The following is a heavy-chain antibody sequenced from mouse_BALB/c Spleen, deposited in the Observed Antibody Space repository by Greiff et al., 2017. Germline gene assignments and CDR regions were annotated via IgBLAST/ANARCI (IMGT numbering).Heavy chain of an antibody. Sequence: EVKLQESGGGLVQPGGSMKLSCVASGFTFSNYWMNWVRQSPEKGLEWVAEIRLKSNNYATHYAESVKGRFTISRDDSKSSVYLQMNNLRAEDTGIYYCTRSSIYYYGSSPSYWYFDVWGAGTTVTVSS. D-gene: IGHD1-1*01. V-gene: IGHV6-6*02. CDR2: IRLKSNNYAT. CDR3: TRSSIYYYGSSPSYWYFDV. CDR1: GFTFSNYW. J-gene: IGHJ1*01.